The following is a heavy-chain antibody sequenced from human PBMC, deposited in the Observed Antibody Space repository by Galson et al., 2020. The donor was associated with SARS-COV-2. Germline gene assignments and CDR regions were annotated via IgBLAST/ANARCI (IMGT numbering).Heavy chain of an antibody. V-gene: IGHV3-21*01. D-gene: IGHD2-21*01. Sequence: GGSLRLSCAASGFTFSTYSMNWVRQAPGKGLEWVSSISSGSNYIYYVDSVKGRLTITRDNAKNSLFLQMNSLRVEDTAVYYCPRDRRPYCVGDCSTPDAVDIWGKGTGDTGSS. J-gene: IGHJ3*02. CDR1: GFTFSTYS. CDR2: ISSGSNYI. CDR3: PRDRRPYCVGDCSTPDAVDI.